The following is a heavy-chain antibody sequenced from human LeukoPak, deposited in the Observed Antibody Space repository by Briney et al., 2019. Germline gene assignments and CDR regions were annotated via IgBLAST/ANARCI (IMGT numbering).Heavy chain of an antibody. D-gene: IGHD3-10*01. V-gene: IGHV3-23*03. CDR2: IYSDGNT. CDR1: GFTFSSYA. Sequence: PGGSLRLSCAASGFTFSSYAMSWVRQAPGKGLEWLSVIYSDGNTYYANSVKGRFAISRDISNNMVYLQMNSLRVEDTAIYYCTTASWDSWGQGTLVTVSS. J-gene: IGHJ4*02. CDR3: TTASWDS.